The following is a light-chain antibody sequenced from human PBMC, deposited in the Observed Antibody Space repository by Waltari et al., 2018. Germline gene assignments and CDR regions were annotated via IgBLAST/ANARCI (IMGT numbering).Light chain of an antibody. J-gene: IGLJ2*01. V-gene: IGLV1-40*01. CDR1: SYNIGAGYD. CDR3: QSYDSSLSGPV. Sequence: QSVLTQPPSVSGAPGQRVTISCTGSSYNIGAGYDVHWYQQLPGTAPKLLIYGNGIRPSGVPYRFSGSKSGTSASLAIPGLQAEDEADYYCQSYDSSLSGPVFGGGTKLTVL. CDR2: GNG.